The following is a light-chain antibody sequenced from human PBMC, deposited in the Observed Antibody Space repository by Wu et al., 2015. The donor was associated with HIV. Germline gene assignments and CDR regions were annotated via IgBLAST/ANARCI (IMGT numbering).Light chain of an antibody. J-gene: IGKJ5*01. Sequence: EIVLTQSPGTLSLSPGERATLSCRASQSISSYLAWYQKKPGQAPRLLIYGASNRATGTPDRFSGSGSGTDFTLTITRLEPQDFAVYYCQQYDSSITFGQGTRLDIK. V-gene: IGKV3-20*01. CDR2: GAS. CDR1: QSISSY. CDR3: QQYDSSIT.